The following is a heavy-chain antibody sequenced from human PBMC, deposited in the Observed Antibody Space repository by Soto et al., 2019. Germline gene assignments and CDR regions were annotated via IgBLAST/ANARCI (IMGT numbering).Heavy chain of an antibody. CDR2: IYSGGST. D-gene: IGHD2-15*01. CDR1: GFTVSSNY. Sequence: EVPLVEAGGGLVQPGGSLRLSCAASGFTVSSNYMSWVRQAPGKGLEWVSVIYSGGSTNYADSVKGRFTISRDNSKTTLYLQMNSLIAEDTAVYYCAREGVVAASDWGQGTLATVSS. V-gene: IGHV3-66*01. CDR3: AREGVVAASD. J-gene: IGHJ4*02.